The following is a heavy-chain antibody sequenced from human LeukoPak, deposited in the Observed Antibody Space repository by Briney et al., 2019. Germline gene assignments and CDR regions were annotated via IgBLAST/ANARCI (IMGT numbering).Heavy chain of an antibody. V-gene: IGHV2-5*02. CDR2: IYWDDDK. D-gene: IGHD5-18*01. J-gene: IGHJ5*02. CDR3: AHGYVDTAMVTEWFDP. CDR1: GFSLSTSGVG. Sequence: SGPTLVEPTQTLTLTCTFSGFSLSTSGVGVGWIRQPPGKALEWLALIYWDDDKRYSPSLKSRLTITKDTSKNQVVLTMTNMDPVDTATYCCAHGYVDTAMVTEWFDPWGQGTLVTVSS.